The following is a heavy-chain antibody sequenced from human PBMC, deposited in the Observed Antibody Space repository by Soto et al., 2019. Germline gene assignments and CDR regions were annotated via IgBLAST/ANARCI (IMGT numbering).Heavy chain of an antibody. V-gene: IGHV1-2*04. CDR1: GYTFTGYY. Sequence: XSVKVSFKASGYTFTGYYMHWVRQAPGQGLEWMGWINPNSGGTNYAQKFQGWVTMTRDTSISTAYMELSRLRSDDTAVYYCARGGELIYYYYYGMDVWGQGTTVTV. CDR3: ARGGELIYYYYYGMDV. J-gene: IGHJ6*02. D-gene: IGHD1-26*01. CDR2: INPNSGGT.